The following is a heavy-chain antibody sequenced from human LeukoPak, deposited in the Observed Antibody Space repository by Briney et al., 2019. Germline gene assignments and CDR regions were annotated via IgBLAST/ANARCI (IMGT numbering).Heavy chain of an antibody. V-gene: IGHV3-21*01. D-gene: IGHD4-23*01. J-gene: IGHJ4*02. CDR2: ISSSSSYI. CDR1: GFTFSSNS. Sequence: GGSLRLSCAASGFTFSSNSMNWVRQAPGKGLEWVSSISSSSSYIYYADSVKGRFTISRDNAKNSLYLQMNSLRDEDTAVYYCARVRWASYYFEYWGQGTLVTVSS. CDR3: ARVRWASYYFEY.